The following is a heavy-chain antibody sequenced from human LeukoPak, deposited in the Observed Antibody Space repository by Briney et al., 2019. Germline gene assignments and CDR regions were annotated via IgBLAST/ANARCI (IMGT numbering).Heavy chain of an antibody. CDR1: GGSINSYY. J-gene: IGHJ4*02. CDR3: ARTLIAAAGYYFDY. CDR2: ISYSEST. Sequence: PSETLSLTCSVSGGSINSYYWSWMRQPPGKGLEWLRYISYSESTNYNPAFKSRVTISGGTSKNPFSLKLNSVTAADTAIYYCARTLIAAAGYYFDYWGQGTLVTVSS. V-gene: IGHV4-59*08. D-gene: IGHD6-13*01.